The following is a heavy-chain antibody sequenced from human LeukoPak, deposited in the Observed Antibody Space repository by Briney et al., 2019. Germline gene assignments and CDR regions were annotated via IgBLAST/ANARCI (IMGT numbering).Heavy chain of an antibody. CDR2: ISSSSSYI. CDR1: GFTSSSHS. CDR3: ARDADMVATMFDY. D-gene: IGHD5-12*01. Sequence: GGSLRLSCGASGFTSSSHSMNWVRQAPEKGLEWVSYISSSSSYISYADSVKGRFTISRDNAKNSLYLQMNSLRAEDTAVYYCARDADMVATMFDYWGQGTLVTVSS. J-gene: IGHJ4*02. V-gene: IGHV3-21*01.